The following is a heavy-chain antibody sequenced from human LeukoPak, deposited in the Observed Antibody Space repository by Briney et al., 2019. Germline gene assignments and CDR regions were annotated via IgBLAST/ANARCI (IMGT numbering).Heavy chain of an antibody. D-gene: IGHD2-15*01. CDR3: ARSVEGYCRGGSCYSYSYYMDV. J-gene: IGHJ6*03. CDR2: IYYSGST. CDR1: GGSISSYY. Sequence: SETLSLTCTVSGGSISSYYWSWIRQPPGKGLEWIGYIYYSGSTNYNPSLKSRVTISVDTSKDQFSLKLSSVTAADTAVYYCARSVEGYCRGGSCYSYSYYMDVWGKGTTVTVSS. V-gene: IGHV4-59*01.